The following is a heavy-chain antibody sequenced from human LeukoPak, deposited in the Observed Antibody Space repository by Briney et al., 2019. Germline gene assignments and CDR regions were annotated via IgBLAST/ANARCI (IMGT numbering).Heavy chain of an antibody. CDR3: AKDRNGWPTNFDS. Sequence: GGSMRLSCAASGFILSNHAMSWVRQAPGKGLQWIAVSSGSGCTIEYEDSVKGRFTISRDNSKNTLSLQMNSLRVEDTAIYYCAKDRNGWPTNFDSWGQGTLVTVSA. CDR2: SSGSGCTI. V-gene: IGHV3-23*01. D-gene: IGHD6-19*01. J-gene: IGHJ4*02. CDR1: GFILSNHA.